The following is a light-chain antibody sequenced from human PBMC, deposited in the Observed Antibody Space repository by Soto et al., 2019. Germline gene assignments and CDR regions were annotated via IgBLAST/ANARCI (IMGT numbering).Light chain of an antibody. V-gene: IGKV3-11*01. Sequence: EIVLTQSPATLSLSPGERATLSCRASQSVSSYLAWYQQKPGQAPRLLIHDGSNRAAGVPARFSGSGSGTHFTLSISNVEPEDFAVYYCQQRTDWPRTFGQGTTVEIK. CDR1: QSVSSY. CDR2: DGS. J-gene: IGKJ1*01. CDR3: QQRTDWPRT.